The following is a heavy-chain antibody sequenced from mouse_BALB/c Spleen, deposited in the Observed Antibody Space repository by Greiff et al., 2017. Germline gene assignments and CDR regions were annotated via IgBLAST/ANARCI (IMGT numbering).Heavy chain of an antibody. Sequence: VKLVESGPGILQPSQTLSLTCSFSGFSLSTSGMGVSWIRQPSGQGLEWLAHIYWDDDKRYNPSLKSRLTISKDTSSNQVFLKITSVDTADTATYYCAREDYYGSRGEFAYWGQGTLVTVSA. D-gene: IGHD1-1*01. J-gene: IGHJ3*01. CDR1: GFSLSTSGMG. CDR3: AREDYYGSRGEFAY. CDR2: IYWDDDK. V-gene: IGHV8-12*01.